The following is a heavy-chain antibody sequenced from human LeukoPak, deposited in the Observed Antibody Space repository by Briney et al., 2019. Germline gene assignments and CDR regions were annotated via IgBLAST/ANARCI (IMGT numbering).Heavy chain of an antibody. CDR1: GYTFSDYD. V-gene: IGHV1-8*01. CDR3: ARLGWYCTGPRCEMNTYYGMDV. CDR2: MNPNSGNT. Sequence: GASVNVSCKASGYTFSDYDIIWVRQATGQGLEWMGWMNPNSGNTGYAQKFQGRVTMTRNTSISTAYMELSSLRSEDTAVYYCARLGWYCTGPRCEMNTYYGMDVWGQGTTVTVSS. J-gene: IGHJ6*02. D-gene: IGHD2-8*02.